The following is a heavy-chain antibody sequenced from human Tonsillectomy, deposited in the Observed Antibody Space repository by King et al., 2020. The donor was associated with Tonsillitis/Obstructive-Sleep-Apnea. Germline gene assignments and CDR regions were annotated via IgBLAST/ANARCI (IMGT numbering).Heavy chain of an antibody. D-gene: IGHD1-26*01. CDR3: TRSQWELPYYYYYYMDV. CDR1: GFTFGDYA. V-gene: IGHV3-49*05. J-gene: IGHJ6*03. Sequence: VQLVESGGGLVKPGRSLRLSCTASGFTFGDYAMSWSRQAPGKGLEWVGFIRSKAYGGTTEYAASVKGRFTISRDDSKSIAYLQMNSLKTEDTAVYYCTRSQWELPYYYYYYMDVWGKGTTVTVSS. CDR2: IRSKAYGGTT.